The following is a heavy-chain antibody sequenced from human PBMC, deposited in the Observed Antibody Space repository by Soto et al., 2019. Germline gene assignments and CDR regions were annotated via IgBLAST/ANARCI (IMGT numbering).Heavy chain of an antibody. D-gene: IGHD1-1*01. Sequence: GASVKVSCKASGYTFTSYAMHWVRQAPGQRLEWMGWINAGNGNTKYSQKFQGRVTITRDTSASTAYMELSSLRSEDTAVYYCASLPLERRGLGTPTYYYGMDVWGQGTTVTVSS. CDR3: ASLPLERRGLGTPTYYYGMDV. J-gene: IGHJ6*02. CDR2: INAGNGNT. V-gene: IGHV1-3*01. CDR1: GYTFTSYA.